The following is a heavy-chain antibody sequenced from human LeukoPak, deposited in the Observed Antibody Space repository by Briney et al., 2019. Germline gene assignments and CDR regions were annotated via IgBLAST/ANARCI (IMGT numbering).Heavy chain of an antibody. Sequence: GPLSLSCAASGFHFRRYNMHGVRPAPGKGLERVAFIRYDGSNKYYADSAKGRFNISRDNFKDTSYLQMNSLRVEDTAVYYCAKGDTSWGQGTLVTVSS. CDR1: GFHFRRYN. V-gene: IGHV3-30*02. J-gene: IGHJ5*02. CDR2: IRYDGSNK. CDR3: AKGDTS.